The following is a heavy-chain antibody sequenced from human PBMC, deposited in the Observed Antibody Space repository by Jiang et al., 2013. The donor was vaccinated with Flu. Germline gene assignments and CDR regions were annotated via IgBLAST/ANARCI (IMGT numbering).Heavy chain of an antibody. CDR2: IYWDDDK. J-gene: IGHJ3*02. CDR3: AHRLLIGSYGSDVAFDI. D-gene: IGHD5-18*01. CDR1: GFSLSTSGVG. Sequence: KPTQTLTLTCTFSGFSLSTSGVGVGWIRQPPGKALEWLALIYWDDDKRYSPSLKSRLTITKDTSKNQVVLTMTNMDPVDTATYYCAHRLLIGSYGSDVAFDIWGQGTMVTVSS. V-gene: IGHV2-5*02.